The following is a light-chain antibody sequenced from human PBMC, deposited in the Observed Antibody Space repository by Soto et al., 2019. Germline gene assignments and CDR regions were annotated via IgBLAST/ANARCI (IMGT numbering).Light chain of an antibody. Sequence: DIPMTQSPSTLSASVGDRVTITCRASQSISSWLAWYQLKPGKAPKPLIYDASSLESGVPPRFSGSGSGTEFTLTISSLQPDDFATYYCQQYNTYLCTFGQGTKLEIK. V-gene: IGKV1-5*01. CDR3: QQYNTYLCT. J-gene: IGKJ2*02. CDR2: DAS. CDR1: QSISSW.